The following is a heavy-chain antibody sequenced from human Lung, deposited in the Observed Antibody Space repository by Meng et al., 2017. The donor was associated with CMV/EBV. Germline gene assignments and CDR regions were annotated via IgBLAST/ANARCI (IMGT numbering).Heavy chain of an antibody. CDR3: LRRSGGSV. V-gene: IGHV4-4*02. D-gene: IGHD3-10*01. CDR2: IPHRGSS. J-gene: IGHJ1*01. CDR1: GDSITNHNW. Sequence: VQLQESGPGLVRPSETLSLTCAVSGDSITNHNWWAWVRQPPGKGLEWIGEIPHRGSSAYNPSLKSRVSMSIDKSKNQFSLKLTSVTAADTAVYHCLRRSGGSVWGQGTLVTVSS.